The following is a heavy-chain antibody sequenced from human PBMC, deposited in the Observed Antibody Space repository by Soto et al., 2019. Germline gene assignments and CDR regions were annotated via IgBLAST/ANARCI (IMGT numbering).Heavy chain of an antibody. V-gene: IGHV3-21*01. J-gene: IGHJ6*02. D-gene: IGHD2-15*01. CDR2: ISPSTSHI. Sequence: EVHLVESGGGLVKPGGSLRLSCAVSGFTFSTCTMNWVRQAPGKGLEWVSSISPSTSHIYYADSVKGRFTISRDNAKNSLFLQMNSLRAEDTAVYYCSGCSGGACHQHSGMDVGGQGTTVTVSS. CDR3: SGCSGGACHQHSGMDV. CDR1: GFTFSTCT.